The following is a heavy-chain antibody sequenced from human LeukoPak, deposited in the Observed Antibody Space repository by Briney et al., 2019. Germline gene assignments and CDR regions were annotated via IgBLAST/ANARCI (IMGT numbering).Heavy chain of an antibody. D-gene: IGHD6-19*01. Sequence: SETLSLTCTVSGYSISSGYYWGWIRQPPGKGLEWIGSIYHSGSTYYNPSLNSRVTISVDTSKNQFSLKLSSVTAADTAVYYCAREEYSSGWYPSYYYYYMDVWGKGTTVTVSS. V-gene: IGHV4-38-2*02. CDR3: AREEYSSGWYPSYYYYYMDV. J-gene: IGHJ6*03. CDR2: IYHSGST. CDR1: GYSISSGYY.